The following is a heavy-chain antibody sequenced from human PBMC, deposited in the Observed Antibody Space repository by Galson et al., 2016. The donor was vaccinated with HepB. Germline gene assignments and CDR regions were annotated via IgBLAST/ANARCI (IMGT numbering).Heavy chain of an antibody. V-gene: IGHV3-7*01. Sequence: SLRLSCADSGFTFSNYWMTWVRQAPGKGLEWVANIKPDGSEMYYVDSVKGRFTISRDNTKKSLYLQMNSLRTEDTAMYYWARRSCYISACHSASYHCFDSWGQGTLVTVSS. CDR3: ARRSCYISACHSASYHCFDS. CDR2: IKPDGSEM. CDR1: GFTFSNYW. J-gene: IGHJ4*02. D-gene: IGHD3-10*01.